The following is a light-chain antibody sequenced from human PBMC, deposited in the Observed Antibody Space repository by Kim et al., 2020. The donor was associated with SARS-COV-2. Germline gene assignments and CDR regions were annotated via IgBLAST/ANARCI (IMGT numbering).Light chain of an antibody. V-gene: IGLV3-21*01. Sequence: APGKTATITCGGDKIGSKSVHWYQQKPGQAPVLVIYYDSDRPSGIPERFSGSNSGNTATLTINGVEAGDEADYCCQVWDSSTYHVVFGGGTKLTVL. CDR3: QVWDSSTYHVV. CDR1: KIGSKS. CDR2: YDS. J-gene: IGLJ2*01.